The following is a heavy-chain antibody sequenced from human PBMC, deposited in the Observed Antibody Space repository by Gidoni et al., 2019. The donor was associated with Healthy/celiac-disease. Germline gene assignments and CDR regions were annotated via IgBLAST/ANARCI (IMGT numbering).Heavy chain of an antibody. D-gene: IGHD4-17*01. CDR3: AKLHGDWGAFDI. CDR2: ISGSGGST. J-gene: IGHJ3*02. V-gene: IGHV3-23*01. Sequence: EVQLLESGGGLVQPGGSLRLSCAASGFTFSSYAMSWVRQAPGKGLEWVAAISGSGGSTYYADSVKGRFTISRDNSKNTLYLQMNSLRAEDTAVYYCAKLHGDWGAFDIWGQGTMVTVSS. CDR1: GFTFSSYA.